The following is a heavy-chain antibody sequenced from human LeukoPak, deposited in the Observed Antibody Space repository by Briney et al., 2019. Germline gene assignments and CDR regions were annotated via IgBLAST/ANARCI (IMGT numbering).Heavy chain of an antibody. V-gene: IGHV4-39*07. CDR1: GGSISSSSYY. D-gene: IGHD2/OR15-2a*01. CDR2: IYYSGST. J-gene: IGHJ4*02. CDR3: ARDSGYYGFDY. Sequence: SETLSLTCTVSGGSISSSSYYWGWIRQPPGKGLEWIGSIYYSGSTYHNPSLKSRVTISVDTSKNQFSLKLSSVTAADTAVYYCARDSGYYGFDYWGQGTLVTVSS.